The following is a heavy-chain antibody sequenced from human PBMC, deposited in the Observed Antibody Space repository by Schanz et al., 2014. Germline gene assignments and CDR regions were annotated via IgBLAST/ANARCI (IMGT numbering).Heavy chain of an antibody. CDR3: ARDKDVISTHFYSPFYFYVMDV. Sequence: EVHLVESGGGLVQPGGSQRLSCAVSGFIFTNCDISWVRQAPGKGLEWVSIIDGRGVTTFYADSVKGRFTISRDNSKKTLYLQMSSLTAEDTAVYYCARDKDVISTHFYSPFYFYVMDVWGQGTTVTVSS. D-gene: IGHD3-3*02. J-gene: IGHJ6*02. V-gene: IGHV3-23*04. CDR1: GFIFTNCD. CDR2: IDGRGVTT.